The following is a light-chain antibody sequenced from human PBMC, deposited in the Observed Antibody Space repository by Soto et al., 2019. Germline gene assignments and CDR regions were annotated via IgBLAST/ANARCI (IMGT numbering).Light chain of an antibody. Sequence: DIQVTQSPSTLSASVGDTVTISCQASQNISHWLAWYQQRPGRAPKLLIYDASTLVAGVPSRFSGSGSGTDFALTITRLQPDDFATYYCQHPRTFGQGTKVEIK. V-gene: IGKV1-5*01. CDR3: QHPRT. J-gene: IGKJ1*01. CDR2: DAS. CDR1: QNISHW.